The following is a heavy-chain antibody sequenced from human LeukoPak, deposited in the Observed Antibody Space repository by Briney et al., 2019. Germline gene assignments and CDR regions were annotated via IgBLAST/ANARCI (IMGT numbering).Heavy chain of an antibody. Sequence: GGSLRLSCAASGFTFSTYAMNWVRQAPGKGLEWVSAISGSGGSTYYADSVKGRFTISRDNSKNTLYLQMNGLRAEDTAVYYCSKGQGEGSSWQALDYWGQGTLVTVSS. V-gene: IGHV3-23*01. CDR1: GFTFSTYA. CDR2: ISGSGGST. CDR3: SKGQGEGSSWQALDY. J-gene: IGHJ4*02. D-gene: IGHD6-13*01.